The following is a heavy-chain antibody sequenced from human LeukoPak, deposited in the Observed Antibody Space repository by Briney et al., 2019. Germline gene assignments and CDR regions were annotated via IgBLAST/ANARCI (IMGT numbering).Heavy chain of an antibody. J-gene: IGHJ4*02. CDR1: GGSISSTNW. Sequence: SGTLSLTCGVSGGSISSTNWWSWFRQPPREGLEWVGEVHLSGRTTYNPSLESRAATSVHMTDNSISLKLISVTPAQTAVSYCERGAGPLRPLDYSGQGTLVTVSS. CDR3: ERGAGPLRPLDY. V-gene: IGHV4-4*02. D-gene: IGHD1-14*01. CDR2: VHLSGRT.